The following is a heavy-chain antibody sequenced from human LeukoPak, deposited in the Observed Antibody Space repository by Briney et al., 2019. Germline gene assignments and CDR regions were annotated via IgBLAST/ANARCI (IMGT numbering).Heavy chain of an antibody. J-gene: IGHJ4*02. CDR1: GFTLNRYW. D-gene: IGHD1-14*01. V-gene: IGHV3-7*01. Sequence: GGSLRLSCAASGFTLNRYWMSWVRQAPGKGLEWVANINEDGGERHYVDSVKGRFTISRDNAKNSLYLQMNSLRAEDTTVYYCARGGNLENWGGGTLVTVSS. CDR2: INEDGGER. CDR3: ARGGNLEN.